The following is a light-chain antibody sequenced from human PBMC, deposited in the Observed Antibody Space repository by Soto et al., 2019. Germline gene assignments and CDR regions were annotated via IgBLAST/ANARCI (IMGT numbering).Light chain of an antibody. Sequence: QSVLTQPASVSGSPGQSITISCTGTSSDVGGYNYVSWYQQHPGKAPKVMIYEVSNWPSGVSNRFSGSKSGNTASLTISGLQAEDEADYYCSSYTSSNTLLFGGGTKVTVL. J-gene: IGLJ2*01. CDR2: EVS. CDR3: SSYTSSNTLL. V-gene: IGLV2-14*01. CDR1: SSDVGGYNY.